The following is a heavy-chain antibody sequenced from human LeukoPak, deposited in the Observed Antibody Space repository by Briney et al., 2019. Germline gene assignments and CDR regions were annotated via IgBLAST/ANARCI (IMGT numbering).Heavy chain of an antibody. J-gene: IGHJ4*02. CDR2: LCWNSVSI. Sequence: GGSLRLSCGASGFTFDDYAMHWVRQAPGGGVGCVSGLCWNSVSIVYADCVKGRFPIYRDNAKISLYLQLNSLRAEDRAVFYWGKGGSGGKSQFDYWGQGTLVTVSS. D-gene: IGHD2-15*01. V-gene: IGHV3-9*01. CDR3: GKGGSGGKSQFDY. CDR1: GFTFDDYA.